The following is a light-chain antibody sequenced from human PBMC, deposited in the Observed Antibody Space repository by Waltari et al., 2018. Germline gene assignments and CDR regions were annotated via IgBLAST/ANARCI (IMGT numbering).Light chain of an antibody. CDR2: VNSGGSH. Sequence: QVVLTQSPSASASLGASVKLTCTLRSGDRGYAIAWHQQQPEKGPRYLMKVNSGGSHIKGDGIPDRFSGSSSGAERYLTISSLQSEDEADYYCQTWDTATHVIFGGGTKLTVL. V-gene: IGLV4-69*01. CDR1: SGDRGYA. CDR3: QTWDTATHVI. J-gene: IGLJ2*01.